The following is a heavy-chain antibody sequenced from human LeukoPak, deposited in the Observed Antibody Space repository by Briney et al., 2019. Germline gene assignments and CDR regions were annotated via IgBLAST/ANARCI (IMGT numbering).Heavy chain of an antibody. Sequence: PGGSLRLSCAASGFTLSSYSMNWVRQAPGKGLEWVSSIISSSSHIYYADSVKGRFTISRDNAKNSLYLQMNSLRAEDTAVYYCARTRAPSNGRVLYYMDVWGKGTTVTVSS. CDR1: GFTLSSYS. CDR2: IISSSSHI. CDR3: ARTRAPSNGRVLYYMDV. D-gene: IGHD2-2*01. J-gene: IGHJ6*03. V-gene: IGHV3-21*01.